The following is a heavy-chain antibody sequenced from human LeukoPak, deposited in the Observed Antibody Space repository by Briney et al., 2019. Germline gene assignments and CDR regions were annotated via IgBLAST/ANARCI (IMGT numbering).Heavy chain of an antibody. CDR2: ILASGSPT. Sequence: GGSLRLSCAASGFNFNSYTMNWARQAPGKGLQWVANILASGSPTYYADSVKGRFIISRDNSKNTVYLQMNSLRVEDTAIYYCAKDLRPDGVDNFDHWGQGILVTVSS. V-gene: IGHV3-23*01. J-gene: IGHJ4*02. CDR1: GFNFNSYT. CDR3: AKDLRPDGVDNFDH. D-gene: IGHD2-8*01.